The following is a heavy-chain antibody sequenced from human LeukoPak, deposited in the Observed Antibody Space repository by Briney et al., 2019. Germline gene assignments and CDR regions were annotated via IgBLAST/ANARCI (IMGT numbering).Heavy chain of an antibody. CDR2: LFHSGTT. CDR1: GDSVSTNLYY. D-gene: IGHD6-6*01. Sequence: SETLSLTCTVSGDSVSTNLYYWGWIRQPPGKGLEWIGNLFHSGTTYYNPSLKSRVSISVDTSKNQFSLKLNSVIAADTAVYYCARQGYGRSSFFDHWGQGTLVTVSS. V-gene: IGHV4-39*01. CDR3: ARQGYGRSSFFDH. J-gene: IGHJ4*02.